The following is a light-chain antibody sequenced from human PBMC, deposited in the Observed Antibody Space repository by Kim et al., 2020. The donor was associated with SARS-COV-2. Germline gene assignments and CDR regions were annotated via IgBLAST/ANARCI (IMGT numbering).Light chain of an antibody. J-gene: IGLJ2*01. CDR1: KLGDKY. CDR3: QAWDSSIATVV. CDR2: QDS. Sequence: SYELTQPPSVSVSPGQTASITCSGDKLGDKYACWYQQKPGQSPVLVIYQDSKRPSGIPERFSGSNSGNTATLTISGTQAMDEADYYCQAWDSSIATVVFGGGTQLTVL. V-gene: IGLV3-1*01.